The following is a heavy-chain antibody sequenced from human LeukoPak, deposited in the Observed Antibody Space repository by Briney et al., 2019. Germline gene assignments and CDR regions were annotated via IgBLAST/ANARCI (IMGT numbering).Heavy chain of an antibody. D-gene: IGHD3-9*01. Sequence: GASVKVSRKASGYTFIDFYMHWVRQAPGQGLEWMGWINPKNGGTNYAQKFQGRVTMTRDTSISSAYMDLSRLTSDDTAVCYCARAPSAYYDILTNYSPGYFDYWGQGTLVTVSS. V-gene: IGHV1-2*02. CDR1: GYTFIDFY. CDR3: ARAPSAYYDILTNYSPGYFDY. CDR2: INPKNGGT. J-gene: IGHJ4*02.